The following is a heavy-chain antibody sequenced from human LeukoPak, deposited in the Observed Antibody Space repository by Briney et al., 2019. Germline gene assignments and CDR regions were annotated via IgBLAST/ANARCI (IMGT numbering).Heavy chain of an antibody. CDR2: ISSSGSTI. Sequence: TGGSLRLSCAASGFTFSDYYMSWIRQAPGKGLEWVSYISSSGSTIYYADSVKGRFTISRDNAKNSLYLQMNSLRAEDTAVYYCATPSTVAGNYYYYMDVWGKGTTVTISS. CDR1: GFTFSDYY. V-gene: IGHV3-11*04. CDR3: ATPSTVAGNYYYYMDV. J-gene: IGHJ6*03. D-gene: IGHD6-19*01.